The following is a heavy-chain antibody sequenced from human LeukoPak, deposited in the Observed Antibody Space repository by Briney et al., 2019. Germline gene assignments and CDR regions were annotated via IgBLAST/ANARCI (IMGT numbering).Heavy chain of an antibody. CDR1: GGSLSGYY. CDR2: INHSGST. CDR3: ASGVVAAFHNWFDP. Sequence: SETLSLTCAVYGGSLSGYYWSWIRQPPGRGLEWIGEINHSGSTNYNPSLKSRVTISVDTSKNQFSLKLSSVTAADTAVYYCASGVVAAFHNWFDPWGQGTLVTVSS. J-gene: IGHJ5*02. D-gene: IGHD3-22*01. V-gene: IGHV4-34*01.